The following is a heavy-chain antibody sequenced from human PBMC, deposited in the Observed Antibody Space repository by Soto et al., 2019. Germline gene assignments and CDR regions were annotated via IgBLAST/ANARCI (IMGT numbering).Heavy chain of an antibody. CDR1: GRSITSSGYY. D-gene: IGHD2-15*01. CDR3: ARYLVICSGGSSYSMGYYFDY. J-gene: IGHJ4*02. Sequence: SETLSLTCTVSGRSITSSGYYWVWIRQPPGKGLEWIGNIYYSGSTYYNPSLESRVTISKDTTKNHFSLKLRSVTAADTSVYYCARYLVICSGGSSYSMGYYFDYWGKGTLVTVSS. V-gene: IGHV4-39*01. CDR2: IYYSGST.